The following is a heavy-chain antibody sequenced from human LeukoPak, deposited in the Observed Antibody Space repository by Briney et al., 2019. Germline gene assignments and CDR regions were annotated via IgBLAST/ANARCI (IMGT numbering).Heavy chain of an antibody. Sequence: SETLSLTCTVSGGSISSSSYYWGWNRQPPGKGLEWIGSIYYSGSTYYNPSLKSRVTISVYTTNNQFSLILSSVTAADTAVYYCARFVVVVAAIDYWGQGTLVTVSS. J-gene: IGHJ4*02. CDR2: IYYSGST. CDR1: GGSISSSSYY. V-gene: IGHV4-39*01. D-gene: IGHD2-15*01. CDR3: ARFVVVVAAIDY.